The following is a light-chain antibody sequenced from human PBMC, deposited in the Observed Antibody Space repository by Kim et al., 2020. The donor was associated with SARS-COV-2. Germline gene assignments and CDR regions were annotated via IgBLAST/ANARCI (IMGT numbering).Light chain of an antibody. CDR3: QQYDRSPWT. Sequence: SLSPGERATLSCRASQSVSNYLVWYQQRPGQAPRLLIYGASSRATGIPDRFSGSGSGSDFTLTISRLEPEDFAVYFCQQYDRSPWTFGQGTKLEI. J-gene: IGKJ1*01. V-gene: IGKV3-20*01. CDR2: GAS. CDR1: QSVSNY.